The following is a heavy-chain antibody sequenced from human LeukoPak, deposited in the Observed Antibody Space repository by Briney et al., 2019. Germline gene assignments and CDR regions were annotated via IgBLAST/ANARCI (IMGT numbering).Heavy chain of an antibody. J-gene: IGHJ4*02. V-gene: IGHV1-2*02. CDR3: ARGLVGATPLYDY. D-gene: IGHD1-26*01. Sequence: ASVKVSCKASGYTFTGYYMHWVRQAPGQGLEWMGWINANSGGTNYAQKVQGRVTMTRDTSISTAYMELSRLRSDDTAVYYCARGLVGATPLYDYWGQGTLVTVSS. CDR2: INANSGGT. CDR1: GYTFTGYY.